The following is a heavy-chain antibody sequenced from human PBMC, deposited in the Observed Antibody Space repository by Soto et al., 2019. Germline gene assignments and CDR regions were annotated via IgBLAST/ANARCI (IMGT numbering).Heavy chain of an antibody. J-gene: IGHJ5*02. CDR3: AQRTLTNWFDP. CDR1: GGSFSDFY. CDR2: INHSGDT. V-gene: IGHV4-34*01. Sequence: SETLSLTCAVYGGSFSDFYWNWIRQSPGKGLEWIGEINHSGDTNYNPSLKSRVTISVDTSKNQFFLQLNSVTATDTAVYYCAQRTLTNWFDPWGQGTPVT. D-gene: IGHD4-4*01.